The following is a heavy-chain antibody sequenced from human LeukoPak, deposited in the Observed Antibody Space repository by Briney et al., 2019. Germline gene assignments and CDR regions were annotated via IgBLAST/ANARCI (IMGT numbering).Heavy chain of an antibody. J-gene: IGHJ3*02. CDR1: GFTFSSYE. D-gene: IGHD2/OR15-2a*01. CDR2: ISSRGSTI. V-gene: IGHV3-48*03. Sequence: PGGSLRLSCAASGFTFSSYEMNWVRQAPGKGLEWVSYISSRGSTIYYADSVKGRFTFSRDNAKNSLYLQMNSLRAEDTGIYYCAREFQNSFDTWGQGTMVTVSS. CDR3: AREFQNSFDT.